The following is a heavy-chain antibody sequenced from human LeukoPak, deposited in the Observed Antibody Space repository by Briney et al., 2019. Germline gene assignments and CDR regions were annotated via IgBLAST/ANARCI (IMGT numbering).Heavy chain of an antibody. CDR2: ILRDGSEK. V-gene: IGHV3-7*01. J-gene: IGHJ3*02. CDR3: ARNGYFDWLLLGAFVI. CDR1: GLNLNTYW. Sequence: GGSLRLSCAASGLNLNTYWMSWVRQAPGKGLEWVANILRDGSEKYYVDSVKGRFTISRDNAKNSLYLQMNSLRAEDTAVYYCARNGYFDWLLLGAFVIWGQGTMVTVSS. D-gene: IGHD3-9*01.